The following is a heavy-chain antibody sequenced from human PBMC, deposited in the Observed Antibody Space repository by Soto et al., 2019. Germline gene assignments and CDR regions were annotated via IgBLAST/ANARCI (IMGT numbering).Heavy chain of an antibody. V-gene: IGHV3-66*01. CDR3: ASRAPSFDYGDYGGDYYYYYMDV. D-gene: IGHD4-17*01. Sequence: GGSLRLSCAASGFTVSSNYMSWVRQAPGKGLEWVSVIYSGGSTYYADSVKGRFTISRDNSKNTLYLQMNSLRAEDTAVYYCASRAPSFDYGDYGGDYYYYYMDVWGKGTTVTVSS. CDR2: IYSGGST. J-gene: IGHJ6*03. CDR1: GFTVSSNY.